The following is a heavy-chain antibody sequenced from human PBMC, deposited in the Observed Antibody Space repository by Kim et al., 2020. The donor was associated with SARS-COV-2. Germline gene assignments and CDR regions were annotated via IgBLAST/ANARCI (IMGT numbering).Heavy chain of an antibody. CDR2: ISSSSASR. Sequence: GGSLRLSCAASGFIFTNYYMTWIRQAPGKGLEWVSDISSSSASRNYADSVKGRFIISRDNAKNSFYLQMNSLTAEDTAVYYCARAEDQLEGGYYGMDVWGEESTVTVPS. J-gene: IGHJ6*01. V-gene: IGHV3-11*06. CDR3: ARAEDQLEGGYYGMDV. CDR1: GFIFTNYY. D-gene: IGHD2-2*01.